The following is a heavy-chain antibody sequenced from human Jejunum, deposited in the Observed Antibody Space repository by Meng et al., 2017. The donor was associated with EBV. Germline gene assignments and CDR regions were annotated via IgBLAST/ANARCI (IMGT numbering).Heavy chain of an antibody. D-gene: IGHD3-22*01. CDR1: GFSLSTIGVG. J-gene: IGHJ5*01. CDR2: IYWDDDQ. V-gene: IGHV2-5*02. CDR3: AHFYDSSGYTDS. Sequence: TTLRTSGPPLVKPPQTLTLTCSFSGFSLSTIGVGVSWIRQPPGKALELLALIYWDDDQRFSPSLRSRLTITKDTSKNQVVLTMTNMDPADTGTYFCAHFYDSSGYTDSWGQGTLVTVSS.